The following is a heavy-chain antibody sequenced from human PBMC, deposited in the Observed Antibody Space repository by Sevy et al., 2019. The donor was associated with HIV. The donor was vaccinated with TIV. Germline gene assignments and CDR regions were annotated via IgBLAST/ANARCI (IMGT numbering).Heavy chain of an antibody. CDR2: IEKDGSQT. CDR1: GFFFRNFW. J-gene: IGHJ5*02. CDR3: ARDSYSSVSSDVGWSAP. V-gene: IGHV3-74*01. Sequence: GGSLRLSCQASGFFFRNFWMHWVRQTPGKGLEWVSRIEKDGSQTIYADSVRGRFIVSRDNSKKTVSLQMNSLRVEDSAIYYCARDSYSSVSSDVGWSAPLGQGTLVTVSS. D-gene: IGHD6-19*01.